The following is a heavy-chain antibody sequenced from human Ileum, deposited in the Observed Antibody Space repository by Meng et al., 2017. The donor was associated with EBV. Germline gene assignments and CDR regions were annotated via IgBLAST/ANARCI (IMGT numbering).Heavy chain of an antibody. CDR2: MSYTGST. CDR3: ARERGGGDRGIH. V-gene: IGHV4-61*08. CDR1: NGPVSSYGYY. Sequence: QVRLQESGSGLVXPXXXXXLTCSVSNGPVSSYGYYWTWIRQPPGKGLEWIGYMSYTGSTNYNSSLKSRVTISVDTSKNQFSLKLTSVTAADTAVYYCARERGGGDRGIHWGQGTLVTVSS. J-gene: IGHJ4*02. D-gene: IGHD2-21*02.